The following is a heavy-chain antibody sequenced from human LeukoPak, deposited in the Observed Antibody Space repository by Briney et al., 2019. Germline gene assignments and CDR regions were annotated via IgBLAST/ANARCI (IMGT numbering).Heavy chain of an antibody. CDR2: IYHSGST. V-gene: IGHV4-38-2*01. J-gene: IGHJ5*02. D-gene: IGHD2-2*01. CDR3: ARLGYCSSTSCPTGWFDP. CDR1: GYSISSGYY. Sequence: PSGTLSLTCAVSGYSISSGYYWGWIRPPPGKGLEWIGSIYHSGSTYYNPSLKSRVTISVDTSKNQFSLKLSSVTAPDTAVYYCARLGYCSSTSCPTGWFDPWGQGTLVTVSS.